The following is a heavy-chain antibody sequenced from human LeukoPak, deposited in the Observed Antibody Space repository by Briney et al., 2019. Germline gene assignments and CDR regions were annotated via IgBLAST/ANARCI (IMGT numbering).Heavy chain of an antibody. CDR2: ISSSSSTI. V-gene: IGHV3-48*01. Sequence: GGSLRLSCAASGFTFSSYSMNWVRQAPGKGLEWVSYISSSSSTIYYADSVKGRFTISRDNAKNSLYLQMNSLRAEDTALYYCAKDTWGNGMDVWGQGTTVTVSS. J-gene: IGHJ6*02. CDR3: AKDTWGNGMDV. CDR1: GFTFSSYS. D-gene: IGHD7-27*01.